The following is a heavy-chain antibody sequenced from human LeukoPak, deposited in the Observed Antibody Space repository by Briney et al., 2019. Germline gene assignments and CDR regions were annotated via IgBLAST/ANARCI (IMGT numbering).Heavy chain of an antibody. V-gene: IGHV1-8*01. Sequence: APVKVSCKASGYTFTSYDINWVRQATGQGLEWMGWMNPNSGNTGYAQKFQGRVTMTRNTSISTAYMELSSLRSEDTAVYYCARGLRRRIAARPNYYYYYYMDVWGKGTTVTVSS. J-gene: IGHJ6*03. CDR2: MNPNSGNT. CDR3: ARGLRRRIAARPNYYYYYYMDV. CDR1: GYTFTSYD. D-gene: IGHD6-6*01.